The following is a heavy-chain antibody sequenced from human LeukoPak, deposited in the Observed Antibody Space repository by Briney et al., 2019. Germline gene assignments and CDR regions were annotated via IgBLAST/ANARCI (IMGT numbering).Heavy chain of an antibody. J-gene: IGHJ3*02. CDR3: ANCVAAAAHLCDAFDI. Sequence: PGGSLRLSCAASGFTVSSNYMSWVRQAPGKGLEWVSVIHSGGSTYYADSVKGRFTISRDNSKNTLYLQMNSLRAEDTAVYYCANCVAAAAHLCDAFDIWGQGTMVTVSS. D-gene: IGHD6-13*01. CDR2: IHSGGST. CDR1: GFTVSSNY. V-gene: IGHV3-66*01.